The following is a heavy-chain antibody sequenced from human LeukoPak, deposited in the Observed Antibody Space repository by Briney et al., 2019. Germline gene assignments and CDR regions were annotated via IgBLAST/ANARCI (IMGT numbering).Heavy chain of an antibody. J-gene: IGHJ4*02. CDR3: ARDSRYSRGVGDFDY. V-gene: IGHV3-15*01. CDR2: IKSKTDGGTT. Sequence: GGSLRLSCAASGFTFSNAWMSWVRQAPGKGLEWVGRIKSKTDGGTTDYAAPVKGRFTISRDDSKNTLYLQMNSLKTEDTAVYYCARDSRYSRGVGDFDYWGQGTLVIVSS. D-gene: IGHD5-18*01. CDR1: GFTFSNAW.